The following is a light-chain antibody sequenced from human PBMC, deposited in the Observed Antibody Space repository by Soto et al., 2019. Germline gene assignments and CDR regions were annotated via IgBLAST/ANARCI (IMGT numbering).Light chain of an antibody. Sequence: EIVMTQSPATLSVSPGERATLSCRASQSVGSNLAWYQQKAGQAPSLLIYDASTRATGIAARFSGSGSGTDFTLTISSLHSEDFAVYYCQQYNNWYTFGQGTKLEIK. CDR1: QSVGSN. V-gene: IGKV3-15*01. CDR2: DAS. J-gene: IGKJ2*01. CDR3: QQYNNWYT.